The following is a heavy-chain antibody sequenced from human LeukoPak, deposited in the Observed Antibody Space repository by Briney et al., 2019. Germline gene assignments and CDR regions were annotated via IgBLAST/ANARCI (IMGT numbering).Heavy chain of an antibody. Sequence: GASVKVSCKASGYTFTGYYMHWVRQAPGQGLEWMGWINPNSGGTNYAQKFQGRVTMTRDTSISTAYMELSRLRSDDTAVYYCARELESGYGGIPPAGYWGQGTLVTVSS. V-gene: IGHV1-2*02. D-gene: IGHD4-23*01. CDR2: INPNSGGT. J-gene: IGHJ4*02. CDR3: ARELESGYGGIPPAGY. CDR1: GYTFTGYY.